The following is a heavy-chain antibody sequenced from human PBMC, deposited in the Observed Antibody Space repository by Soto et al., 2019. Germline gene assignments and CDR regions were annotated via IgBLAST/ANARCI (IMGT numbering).Heavy chain of an antibody. V-gene: IGHV6-1*01. CDR1: GDSVSSNSAG. J-gene: IGHJ6*03. CDR2: TYYRSKWYN. D-gene: IGHD1-1*01. Sequence: PSQTLSLTCDISGDSVSSNSAGWNWIRQTPSRGLEWLGRTYYRSKWYNNDAVSVKSRVSVNPDTAKNQFSLQLNSVTPEDTAVYYCARGSWDDVSGHYYMDVWGKGTTVTVSS. CDR3: ARGSWDDVSGHYYMDV.